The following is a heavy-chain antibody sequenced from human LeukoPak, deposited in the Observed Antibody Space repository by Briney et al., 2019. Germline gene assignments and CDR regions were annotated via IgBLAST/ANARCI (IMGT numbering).Heavy chain of an antibody. J-gene: IGHJ3*01. Sequence: GGSLRLSCAASGFTFNNAWMHWVRQAPGKGLVWVSRINSDGSDTNYADSVKGRFTISRDNARNTVYLQMNSLRAEDTAVYYCARGWVPSDITLKWGQGTMVTVSS. CDR2: INSDGSDT. CDR1: GFTFNNAW. D-gene: IGHD3-22*01. CDR3: ARGWVPSDITLK. V-gene: IGHV3-74*01.